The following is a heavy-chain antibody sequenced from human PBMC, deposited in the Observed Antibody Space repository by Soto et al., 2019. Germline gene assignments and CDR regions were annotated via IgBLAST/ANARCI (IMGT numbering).Heavy chain of an antibody. CDR3: GRLEGLATISYYFDY. CDR1: AGSISSSSYY. V-gene: IGHV4-39*01. CDR2: IYYSGTT. Sequence: SETLSLTCTVSAGSISSSSYYWGWLRQAPGKGLEWIGSIYYSGTTYYNPSLKSRVTISVDTSKNQFSLKLMSLSAADTAVYYCGRLEGLATISYYFDYWGQGALVTVSS. J-gene: IGHJ4*02. D-gene: IGHD3-9*01.